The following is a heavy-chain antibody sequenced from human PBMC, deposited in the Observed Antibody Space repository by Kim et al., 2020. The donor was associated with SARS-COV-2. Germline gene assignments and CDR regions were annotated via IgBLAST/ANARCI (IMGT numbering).Heavy chain of an antibody. CDR2: ISAYDGNT. CDR3: ARDSTRFRDSSGYYYIPASPSPADY. Sequence: ASVKVSCKASGYTFISYGINWVRQAPGQGLEWMGGISAYDGNTNYAQKLQGRVTMTTDTSTSTAYMELRSLRSDDTAVYYCARDSTRFRDSSGYYYIPASPSPADYWGQGTLVTVS. J-gene: IGHJ4*02. CDR1: GYTFISYG. D-gene: IGHD3-22*01. V-gene: IGHV1-18*01.